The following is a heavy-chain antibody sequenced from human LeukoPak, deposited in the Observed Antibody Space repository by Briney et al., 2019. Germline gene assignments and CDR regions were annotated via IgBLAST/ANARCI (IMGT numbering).Heavy chain of an antibody. Sequence: GGSLRLSCVPSGFTFSSYSMSWVRQAPGKGLEWVGRIKSKTEGGTTEYGARVKGSFTISRDDSKNTLYLQMNSLKTEDTAVYYCTPDLKVDYDILTGYYLNDYWGQGTLVTVSS. D-gene: IGHD3-9*01. CDR1: GFTFSSYS. CDR2: IKSKTEGGTT. J-gene: IGHJ4*02. V-gene: IGHV3-15*01. CDR3: TPDLKVDYDILTGYYLNDY.